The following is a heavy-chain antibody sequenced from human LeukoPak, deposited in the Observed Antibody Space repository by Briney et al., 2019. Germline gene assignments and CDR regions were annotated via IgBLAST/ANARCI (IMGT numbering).Heavy chain of an antibody. D-gene: IGHD3-3*01. J-gene: IGHJ4*02. CDR3: ARDYDGDYVVY. V-gene: IGHV3-21*01. Sequence: PGGSLRLSCAASGFTFSSYAMHWVRQAPGKGLEWVSSISSSSSHIYYADSVKGRFTISRDNAQNSLYLQMNSLRAEDTAVYYCARDYDGDYVVYWGQGTLVTVSS. CDR1: GFTFSSYA. CDR2: ISSSSSHI.